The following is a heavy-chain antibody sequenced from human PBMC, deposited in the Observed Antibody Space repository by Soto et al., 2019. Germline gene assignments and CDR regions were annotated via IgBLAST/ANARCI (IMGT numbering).Heavy chain of an antibody. J-gene: IGHJ4*02. D-gene: IGHD4-17*01. Sequence: GGSLRLSCAASGFTFSSYAMSWVRQAPGKGLEWVSAISGSGGSTYYADSVKGRFTISRDNSKNTLYLQMNSLRAEDTAVYYCAKRGHLAVTIGWRPFDYWGQGTLVTVSS. V-gene: IGHV3-23*01. CDR3: AKRGHLAVTIGWRPFDY. CDR1: GFTFSSYA. CDR2: ISGSGGST.